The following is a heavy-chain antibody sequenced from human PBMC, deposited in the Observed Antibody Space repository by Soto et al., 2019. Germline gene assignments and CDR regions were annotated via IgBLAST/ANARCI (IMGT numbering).Heavy chain of an antibody. J-gene: IGHJ5*02. Sequence: QVQLQESGPGLVKPSETLSLTCTVSGGSITDYYWSWIRQPPGKGLEWIGYIYYSGSTNYNPSLKIRVTISVDTSKNQFSLKLRSVTAVDTPVYYCSMYIYDSRAYIYVGGFYPWGQGTLVTVSS. V-gene: IGHV4-59*08. CDR3: SMYIYDSRAYIYVGGFYP. CDR2: IYYSGST. CDR1: GGSITDYY. D-gene: IGHD3-22*01.